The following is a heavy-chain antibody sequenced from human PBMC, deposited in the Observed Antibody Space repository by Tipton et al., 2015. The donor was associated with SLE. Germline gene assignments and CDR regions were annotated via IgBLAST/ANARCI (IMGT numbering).Heavy chain of an antibody. V-gene: IGHV4-59*11. Sequence: TLSLTCTVSGVSIRSHYWSWIRQPPGKGLEWIGYIHYTGSTFYNPSLKSRVTMSVDTSKNQFSLRLTSVIAADTAVYYCARLHGYSYGLNWFDPWGQGTLISVSS. D-gene: IGHD5-18*01. CDR1: GVSIRSHY. J-gene: IGHJ5*02. CDR2: IHYTGST. CDR3: ARLHGYSYGLNWFDP.